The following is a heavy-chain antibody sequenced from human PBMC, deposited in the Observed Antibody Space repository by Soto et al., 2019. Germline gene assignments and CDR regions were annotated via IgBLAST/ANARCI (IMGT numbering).Heavy chain of an antibody. J-gene: IGHJ3*02. Sequence: SETLSLTCTVSGGSISSSSYYWGWIRQPPGKGLDWIGSIYYSGSTYYNPSLKSRVTISVDTSKNQFSLKLSSVTAADTAVYYCARHVQQLGEGLGGDDAFDIWGQGTMVTVSS. D-gene: IGHD6-6*01. V-gene: IGHV4-39*01. CDR1: GGSISSSSYY. CDR3: ARHVQQLGEGLGGDDAFDI. CDR2: IYYSGST.